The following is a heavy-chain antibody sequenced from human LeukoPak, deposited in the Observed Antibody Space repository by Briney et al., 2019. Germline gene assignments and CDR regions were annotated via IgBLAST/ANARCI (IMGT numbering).Heavy chain of an antibody. CDR1: GFTFDVYA. V-gene: IGHV3-9*01. CDR2: ISWNSGSI. CDR3: AKDGYGSGSFGWFDP. D-gene: IGHD3-10*01. Sequence: PGRSLRLSCAASGFTFDVYAMHWAREAPGKGLEWVSGISWNSGSIGYADSVKGRFTISRDNAKNSLYLQMNSLRAEDTALYYCAKDGYGSGSFGWFDPWGQGTLVTVSS. J-gene: IGHJ5*02.